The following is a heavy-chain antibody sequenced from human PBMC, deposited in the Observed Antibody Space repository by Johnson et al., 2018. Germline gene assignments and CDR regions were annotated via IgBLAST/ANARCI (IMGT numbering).Heavy chain of an antibody. CDR3: AKGRRATGTPFDY. Sequence: VQLVESGGGVVQPGGSLRLSCAASGFTFSTYAMHWVRQAPGRGLEWVAVISYDGSDKSYADSVKGRFTISRDNSKNTLYLQMNSLRAEDTAVYYCAKGRRATGTPFDYWGQGTLVTVSS. V-gene: IGHV3-30*18. CDR2: ISYDGSDK. CDR1: GFTFSTYA. J-gene: IGHJ4*02. D-gene: IGHD4-17*01.